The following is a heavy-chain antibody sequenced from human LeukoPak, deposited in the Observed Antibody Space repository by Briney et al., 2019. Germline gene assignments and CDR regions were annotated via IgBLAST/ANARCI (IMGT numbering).Heavy chain of an antibody. D-gene: IGHD3-3*01. V-gene: IGHV1-18*01. J-gene: IGHJ6*02. CDR1: GYTFTSYG. CDR2: ISAYNGNT. Sequence: ASVKVSCKASGYTFTSYGISWVRQAPGQGLEWMGWISAYNGNTNYAQKLQGRVTMTTDTSTSTAYMELRSLRSDDTAVYYCARATYYDFWSGYYPSLYYYGMDVWGQGTTVTVSS. CDR3: ARATYYDFWSGYYPSLYYYGMDV.